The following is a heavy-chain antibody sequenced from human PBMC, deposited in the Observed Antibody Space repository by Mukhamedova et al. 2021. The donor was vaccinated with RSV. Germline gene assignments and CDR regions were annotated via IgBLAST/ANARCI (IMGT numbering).Heavy chain of an antibody. J-gene: IGHJ4*02. Sequence: GRFTISRDNSRNTLYLQMKSLRDEDMAVYYCAKDGAGLSELFTSCDYWGQGTLVTVSS. V-gene: IGHV3-23*01. D-gene: IGHD1-26*01. CDR3: AKDGAGLSELFTSCDY.